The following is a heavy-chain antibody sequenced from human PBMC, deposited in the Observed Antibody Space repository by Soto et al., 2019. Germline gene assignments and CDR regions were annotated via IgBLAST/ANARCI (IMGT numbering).Heavy chain of an antibody. CDR2: IYHSGST. D-gene: IGHD6-19*01. Sequence: QVQLQESGPGLVKPSGTLSLTCAVSGGSISSSNWWSWVRQPPGKGLGWIGEIYHSGSTNYNPSLKSRVTISVDKSKYQFSRKLSSGTAADTAVYYCARVSVAGTRVSYWGQGTLVTVSS. CDR1: GGSISSSNW. J-gene: IGHJ4*02. V-gene: IGHV4-4*02. CDR3: ARVSVAGTRVSY.